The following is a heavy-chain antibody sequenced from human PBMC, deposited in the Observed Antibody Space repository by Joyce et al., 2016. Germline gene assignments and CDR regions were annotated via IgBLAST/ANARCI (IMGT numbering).Heavy chain of an antibody. V-gene: IGHV1-24*01. CDR3: ATARGGYCRGGSCSRNYYYYMDV. CDR2: FDPEAGET. Sequence: QVPLVQSGAEVKKPGASVKVSCKVSGYSLTELSIHWVRLTPGKGLEGMGGFDPEAGETIYAQRFQGRVTMTEDTATDTAYMELSSLRSDDTAVYYCATARGGYCRGGSCSRNYYYYMDVWGKGTTVTVSS. D-gene: IGHD2-15*01. CDR1: GYSLTELS. J-gene: IGHJ6*03.